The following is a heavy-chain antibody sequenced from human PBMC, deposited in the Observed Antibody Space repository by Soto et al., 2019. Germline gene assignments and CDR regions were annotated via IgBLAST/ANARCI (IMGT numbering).Heavy chain of an antibody. CDR1: GFTFSSYG. D-gene: IGHD3-22*01. CDR3: ARDLSYDSSGAPPIWFDP. Sequence: GGSLRLSCAASGFTFSSYGMHWVRQAPGKGLEWVAVIWYDGSNKYYADSVKGRFTISRDNAKNSLYLQMNSLRAEDTAVYYCARDLSYDSSGAPPIWFDPWGQGTPVTVSS. J-gene: IGHJ5*02. V-gene: IGHV3-33*01. CDR2: IWYDGSNK.